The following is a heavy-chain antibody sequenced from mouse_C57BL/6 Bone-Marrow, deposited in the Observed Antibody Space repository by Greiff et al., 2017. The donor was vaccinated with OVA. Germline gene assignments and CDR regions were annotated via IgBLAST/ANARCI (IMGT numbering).Heavy chain of an antibody. J-gene: IGHJ4*01. CDR2: IWSGGST. V-gene: IGHV2-2*01. CDR1: GFSLTSYG. D-gene: IGHD4-1*01. Sequence: VQLQQSGPGLVQPSQSLSITCTVSGFSLTSYGVHWVRQSPGKGLEWLGVIWSGGSTDYNAAFISRLSISKDNSKCQVFFKMNSLQADDTAIYYCARNEGTGNAMDYWGQGTSVTVSS. CDR3: ARNEGTGNAMDY.